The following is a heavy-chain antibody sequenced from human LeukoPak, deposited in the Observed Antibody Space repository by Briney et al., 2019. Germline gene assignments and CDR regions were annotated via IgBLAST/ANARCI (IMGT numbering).Heavy chain of an antibody. J-gene: IGHJ4*02. V-gene: IGHV3-23*01. CDR1: GFTFSSYG. Sequence: QAGGSLRLSCAASGFTFSSYGMSWVRQAPGKGLEWVSAISGSGGSTSYADSVKGRFTISRDNSKNTLDLQMNSLRAEDTAVYYCPRGRYLTGGSYYFDYWGQGTLVTVSS. CDR2: ISGSGGST. CDR3: PRGRYLTGGSYYFDY. D-gene: IGHD1-26*01.